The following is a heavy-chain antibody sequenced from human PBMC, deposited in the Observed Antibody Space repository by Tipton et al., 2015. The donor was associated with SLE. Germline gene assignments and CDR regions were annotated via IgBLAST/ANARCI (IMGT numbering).Heavy chain of an antibody. CDR2: ISYDGSNK. CDR1: GFTFSSYD. D-gene: IGHD3-10*01. V-gene: IGHV3-30*18. Sequence: SLRLSCAASGFTFSSYDTHWVRQAPGKGLEWVAVISYDGSNKYYADSVKGRFTISRDNSKNTVYMIMNSLRAEDTAVYYCAKERITLDSWGQGTLVTVSS. J-gene: IGHJ4*02. CDR3: AKERITLDS.